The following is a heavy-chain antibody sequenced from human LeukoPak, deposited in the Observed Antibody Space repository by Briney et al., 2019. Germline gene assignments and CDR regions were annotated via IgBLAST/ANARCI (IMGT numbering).Heavy chain of an antibody. CDR3: ARAPGRIMITFGGASSAFDI. D-gene: IGHD3-16*01. Sequence: SETLSLTCTVSGGSISSYYWSWIRQPPGKGLEWIGYIYYSGSTDYNPSLKSRVTISVDTSKNQFPLKLSSVTAADTAVYYCARAPGRIMITFGGASSAFDIWGQGTMVTVSS. CDR1: GGSISSYY. J-gene: IGHJ3*02. CDR2: IYYSGST. V-gene: IGHV4-59*01.